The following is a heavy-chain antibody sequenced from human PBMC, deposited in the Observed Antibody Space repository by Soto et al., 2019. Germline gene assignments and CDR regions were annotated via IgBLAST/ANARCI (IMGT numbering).Heavy chain of an antibody. D-gene: IGHD3-9*01. V-gene: IGHV4-31*11. CDR2: IYYSGYT. CDR1: GGSISSGGYY. CDR3: ARRGDILTGYPLAF. J-gene: IGHJ4*02. Sequence: PSETLSLTCAVSGGSISSGGYYWTWIRQHPGKGLEWIGYIYYSGYTDYSPSLKSRVTISADTSKNQFSLRLSSVTAADTAVYYCARRGDILTGYPLAFWGQGTLVTVSS.